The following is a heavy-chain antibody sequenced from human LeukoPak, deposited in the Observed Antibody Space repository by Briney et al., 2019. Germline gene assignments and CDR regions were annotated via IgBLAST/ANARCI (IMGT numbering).Heavy chain of an antibody. CDR1: GLTFSDAW. CDR3: TWMATIFTVDY. Sequence: PGGSLRLSCVLPGLTFSDAWMSWVRQAPGKGLEWVGRIRNDRITDYAAPVQGRFSISRDNSKNTFYLQMNSLRTEDTGMYFRTWMATIFTVDYWGQGTLVTVSS. CDR2: IRNDRIT. V-gene: IGHV3-15*01. D-gene: IGHD5-12*01. J-gene: IGHJ4*02.